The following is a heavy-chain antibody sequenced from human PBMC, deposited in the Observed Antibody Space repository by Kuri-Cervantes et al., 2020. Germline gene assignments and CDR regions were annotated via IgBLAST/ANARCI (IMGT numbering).Heavy chain of an antibody. J-gene: IGHJ4*02. V-gene: IGHV1-46*01. D-gene: IGHD3-22*01. CDR3: ARVSLDWQSNTYYLSYFDY. CDR2: INPSGGST. Sequence: ASVKVSCKASGYTFTSYCMHWVRQAPGQGLEWMGIINPSGGSTSYAQKFQGRVTMTRDTSTNTAYMELRSLRSDDTAVYYCARVSLDWQSNTYYLSYFDYWGQGTLVTVSS. CDR1: GYTFTSYC.